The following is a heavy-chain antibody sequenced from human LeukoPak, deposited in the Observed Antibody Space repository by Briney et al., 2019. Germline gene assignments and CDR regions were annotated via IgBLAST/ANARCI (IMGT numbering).Heavy chain of an antibody. CDR1: GFTFSGYA. V-gene: IGHV3-23*01. CDR3: TKGGDSYGNPSS. Sequence: PGGSLRLSCAASGFTFSGYALSWVRQAPGKGLEWVSAIRSTGIDTYYADSVKGRFTISRDNSKKTVYLQMNSLRAEDTAIYYCTKGGDSYGNPSSWGQGTLVIVSS. CDR2: IRSTGIDT. D-gene: IGHD3-10*01. J-gene: IGHJ5*02.